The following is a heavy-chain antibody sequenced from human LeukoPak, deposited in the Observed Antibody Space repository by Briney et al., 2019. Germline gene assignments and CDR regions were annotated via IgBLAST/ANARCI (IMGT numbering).Heavy chain of an antibody. D-gene: IGHD3-10*01. CDR2: ISYDGSNK. Sequence: GGSLRLSCAASGFTFSSYAMHWVRQAPGKGLEWVAVISYDGSNKYYADSVKGRFTISRDNSKNTLYLQMNSLRAEDTAMYYCARVSSKTMVRAIITKKNYYYYYMAVWGKGTTVTISS. J-gene: IGHJ6*03. CDR1: GFTFSSYA. CDR3: ARVSSKTMVRAIITKKNYYYYYMAV. V-gene: IGHV3-30*04.